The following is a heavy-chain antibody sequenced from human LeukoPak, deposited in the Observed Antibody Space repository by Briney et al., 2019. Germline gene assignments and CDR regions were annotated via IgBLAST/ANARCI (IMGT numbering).Heavy chain of an antibody. CDR3: ARDQGSSWEPDYYYYYMDV. J-gene: IGHJ6*03. V-gene: IGHV3-48*04. D-gene: IGHD6-13*01. Sequence: GGSLRLSCAASGFTFSSYSMNWVRQAPGKGLEWVSYVSSSSTIYYADSVKGRFTISRDNAKNSLYLQMNSLRAEDTAVYYCARDQGSSWEPDYYYYYMDVWGKGTTVTVSS. CDR1: GFTFSSYS. CDR2: VSSSSTI.